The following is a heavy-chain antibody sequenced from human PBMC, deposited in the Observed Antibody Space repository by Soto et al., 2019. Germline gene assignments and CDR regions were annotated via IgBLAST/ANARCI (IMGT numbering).Heavy chain of an antibody. J-gene: IGHJ4*02. V-gene: IGHV3-30*03. CDR2: ISYDGSNT. CDR3: ARDQGRSITCQLDY. Sequence: QVQLVESGGGVVQPGRSLRLSCAVSGFTFRSYGMHWVRQAPGKGLEWVAVISYDGSNTYYADSVKGRFTISRDNMLYLQMNSLRAEDTAVYYCARDQGRSITCQLDYWGQGTLVTVSS. CDR1: GFTFRSYG. D-gene: IGHD2-2*01.